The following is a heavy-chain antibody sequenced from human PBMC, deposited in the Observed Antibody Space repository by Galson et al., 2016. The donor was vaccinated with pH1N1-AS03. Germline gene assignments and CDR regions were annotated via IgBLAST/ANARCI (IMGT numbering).Heavy chain of an antibody. CDR2: ISRDGSTR. CDR3: VAYDWGRPDF. Sequence: SLRLSCAVSGFTLSAYWMYWVRQTPGKRPVWVSRISRDGSTREHADSVKGRFSVSRGNARNTLHLHMSNLRDDDTAVYYCVAYDWGRPDFWGQGTWVTVSS. J-gene: IGHJ3*01. CDR1: GFTLSAYW. D-gene: IGHD3-16*01. V-gene: IGHV3-74*03.